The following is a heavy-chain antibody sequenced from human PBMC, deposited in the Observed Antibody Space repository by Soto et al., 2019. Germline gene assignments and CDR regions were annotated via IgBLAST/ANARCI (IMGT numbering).Heavy chain of an antibody. J-gene: IGHJ4*02. D-gene: IGHD1-26*01. CDR2: FSGGGST. Sequence: PGGSLRLSCAASGFTFSSYAMTWVRQAPGKGLEWVSGFSGGGSTYYADSVKGRFTISRDNSKNTVYLQMNGLRAEDTAVYYCAKALYSGSYHAFDYWGQGTLVTVSS. CDR1: GFTFSSYA. CDR3: AKALYSGSYHAFDY. V-gene: IGHV3-23*01.